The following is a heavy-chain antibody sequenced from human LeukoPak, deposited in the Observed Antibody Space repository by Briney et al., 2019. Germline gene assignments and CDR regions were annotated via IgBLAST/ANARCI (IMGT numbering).Heavy chain of an antibody. J-gene: IGHJ5*02. CDR3: ATGYYEPFAT. V-gene: IGHV4-59*01. D-gene: IGHD3-22*01. CDR1: GASLSSYF. Sequence: SETLSLTCNVSGASLSSYFWDWLRQSPGRGLEWIGYISDTGKTDSNPSLKSRVTISLATSKNQFSLRLTSVTAADSAVYFCATGYYEPFATWGPGIMVSVSS. CDR2: ISDTGKT.